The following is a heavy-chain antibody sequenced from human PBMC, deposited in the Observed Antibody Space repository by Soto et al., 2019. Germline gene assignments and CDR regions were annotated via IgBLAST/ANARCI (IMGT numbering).Heavy chain of an antibody. CDR2: ISYDGSNK. CDR1: GFTFSSYA. J-gene: IGHJ4*02. D-gene: IGHD6-6*01. Sequence: GGSLRLSCAASGFTFSSYAMHWVRQAPGKGLEWVAVISYDGSNKYYADSVKGRFTISRDNSKNTLYLQMNSLRAEDTAVYYCARDMFAQESSSSFPYWGQGTLVTVSS. V-gene: IGHV3-30-3*01. CDR3: ARDMFAQESSSSFPY.